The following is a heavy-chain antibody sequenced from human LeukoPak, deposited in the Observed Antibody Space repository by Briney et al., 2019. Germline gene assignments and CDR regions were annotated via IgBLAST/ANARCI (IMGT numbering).Heavy chain of an antibody. D-gene: IGHD2-8*01. Sequence: ASVKVSCKASGYTFTGYYMHWVRQAPGQGLEWMGWINPNSGGTNYAQKFQGRVTMTRDTSISTAYMELSRLRSDDTAVYYCARDRGYCTNGVCSNWFDTWGQGTLVTVSS. CDR2: INPNSGGT. V-gene: IGHV1-2*02. CDR3: ARDRGYCTNGVCSNWFDT. J-gene: IGHJ5*02. CDR1: GYTFTGYY.